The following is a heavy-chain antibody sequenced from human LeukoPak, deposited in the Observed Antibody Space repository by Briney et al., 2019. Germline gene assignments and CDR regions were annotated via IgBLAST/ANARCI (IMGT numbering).Heavy chain of an antibody. J-gene: IGHJ4*02. Sequence: PGGSLILSCAASGFTFNNYWMTWVRQAPGKGLEWLANIKQDGSEQYYVDSVKGRFTISRDNTKNSLYLQMNSLRAEDTAVYYCAGVGKSGSYPFDYWGQGSLVTVSS. V-gene: IGHV3-7*05. D-gene: IGHD1-26*01. CDR2: IKQDGSEQ. CDR1: GFTFNNYW. CDR3: AGVGKSGSYPFDY.